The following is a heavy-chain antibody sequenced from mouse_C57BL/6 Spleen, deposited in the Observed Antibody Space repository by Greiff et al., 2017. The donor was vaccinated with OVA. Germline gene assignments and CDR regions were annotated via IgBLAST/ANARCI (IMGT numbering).Heavy chain of an antibody. CDR1: GYTFTDYE. Sequence: QVQLQQSGAELVRPGASVTLSCKASGYTFTDYEMHWVKQTPVHGLEWIGAIDPETGGTAYNQKFKGKAILTADKSSSTAYMELRSLTSEDSAVYYCTRRRIGLRLDYWGRGTTLTVSS. CDR2: IDPETGGT. CDR3: TRRRIGLRLDY. D-gene: IGHD2-4*01. J-gene: IGHJ2*01. V-gene: IGHV1-15*01.